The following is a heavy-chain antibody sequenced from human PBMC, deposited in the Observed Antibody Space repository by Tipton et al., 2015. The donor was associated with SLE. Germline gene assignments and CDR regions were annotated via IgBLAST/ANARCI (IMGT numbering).Heavy chain of an antibody. CDR3: ARLYSGDDNLLYYFDY. J-gene: IGHJ4*02. CDR1: GGSISSHY. CDR2: IYYSGST. D-gene: IGHD5-12*01. Sequence: TLSLTCTVSGGSISSHYWSWIRQPPGKGLEWIGYIYYSGSTNYNPSLKSRGTISVDTSKNQFSLKLSSVTAADTAVYYCARLYSGDDNLLYYFDYWGQGTLVTVSS. V-gene: IGHV4-59*11.